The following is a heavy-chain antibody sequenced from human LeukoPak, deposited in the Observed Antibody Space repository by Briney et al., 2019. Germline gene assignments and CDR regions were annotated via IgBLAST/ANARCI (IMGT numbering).Heavy chain of an antibody. D-gene: IGHD2-21*02. V-gene: IGHV1-69*06. CDR2: IIPIFGTA. CDR1: GGTFSSYA. CDR3: ASPHGGVVTARYAFDI. Sequence: GASVKVSCKASGGTFSSYAISWVRQAPGQGLEWMGGIIPIFGTANYAQKFQGRVTITADKSTSTAYMELSSLRSEDTAVYYCASPHGGVVTARYAFDIWGQGTMVTVSS. J-gene: IGHJ3*02.